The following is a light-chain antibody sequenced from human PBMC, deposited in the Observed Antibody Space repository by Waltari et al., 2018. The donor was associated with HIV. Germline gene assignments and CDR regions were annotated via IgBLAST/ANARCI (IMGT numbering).Light chain of an antibody. CDR1: SSDIGAYNY. Sequence: QSALTQPRSVSRSPGQSVTISCTGTSSDIGAYNYVSWYQQHAGKAPKLVIYDVSKRPSGVPDRFSGAKSGNTASLTISGLQPEDEADYHCCSYGGGRIFAGGTKLTVL. CDR3: CSYGGGRI. CDR2: DVS. V-gene: IGLV2-11*01. J-gene: IGLJ2*01.